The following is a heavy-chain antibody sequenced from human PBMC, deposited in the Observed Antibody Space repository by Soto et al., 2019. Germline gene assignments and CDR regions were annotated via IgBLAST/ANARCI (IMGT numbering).Heavy chain of an antibody. Sequence: ASVKVSFKASGYTFTSYGISWVRQAPGQGLEWMGWISAYNGNTNYAQKLQGRVTMTTDTSTSTAYMELRSLRSDDTAVYYCARDSPSGYQGDYWGQGTLVTVSS. D-gene: IGHD5-12*01. CDR2: ISAYNGNT. J-gene: IGHJ4*02. CDR1: GYTFTSYG. CDR3: ARDSPSGYQGDY. V-gene: IGHV1-18*01.